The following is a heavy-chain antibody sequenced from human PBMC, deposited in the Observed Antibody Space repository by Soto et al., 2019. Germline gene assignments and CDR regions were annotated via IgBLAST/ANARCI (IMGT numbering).Heavy chain of an antibody. CDR1: GCSFADYL. D-gene: IGHD3-16*01. CDR3: GRHEYKGQKGYNYEMDV. J-gene: IGHJ6*01. CDR2: IYPGDSDT. Sequence: PVESLKVSFQVSGCSFADYLVCWVLQLPGKGLEWMGIIYPGDSDTRYSPSFQGQVTISADKSINTAYLQWSSLKASDSAMYYCGRHEYKGQKGYNYEMDVWGQGTTV. V-gene: IGHV5-51*01.